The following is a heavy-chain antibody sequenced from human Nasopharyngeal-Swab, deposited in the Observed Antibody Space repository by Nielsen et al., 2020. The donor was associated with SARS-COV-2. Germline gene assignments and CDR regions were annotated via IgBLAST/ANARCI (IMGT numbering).Heavy chain of an antibody. Sequence: SETLSLTCTVPGGSISGYYWSWIRQLPGKGLEWIGHIFYSGSTTYNPSLRSRVTISVDTSKNQFSLRLSSVTAADTAVYYCAKEGEGGPNYFEFWGQGNLVTVSS. D-gene: IGHD3-10*01. J-gene: IGHJ4*02. CDR1: GGSISGYY. CDR3: AKEGEGGPNYFEF. CDR2: IFYSGST. V-gene: IGHV4-59*01.